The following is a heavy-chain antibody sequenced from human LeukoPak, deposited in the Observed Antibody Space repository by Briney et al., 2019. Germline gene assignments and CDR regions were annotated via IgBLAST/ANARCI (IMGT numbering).Heavy chain of an antibody. V-gene: IGHV1-69*04. Sequence: SVKVSCKASGGTFSSYAISWVRQAPGQGLEWMGRIIPILGIANYAQKFQGRVTITADKSTSTAYMELSSLRSEDTAVYYCAREEYNSSLIGGWFDPWGQGTLVTVSS. CDR3: AREEYNSSLIGGWFDP. D-gene: IGHD6-6*01. J-gene: IGHJ5*02. CDR1: GGTFSSYA. CDR2: IIPILGIA.